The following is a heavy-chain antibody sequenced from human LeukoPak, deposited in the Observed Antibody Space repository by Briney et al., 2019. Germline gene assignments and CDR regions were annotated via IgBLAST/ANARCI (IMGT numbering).Heavy chain of an antibody. CDR3: ATPTYHYYDSSGYYGDY. CDR1: GGSFSGSSEH. V-gene: IGHV4-39*01. J-gene: IGHJ4*02. CDR2: LNYSRTN. D-gene: IGHD3-22*01. Sequence: PSETLSLTGTVSGGSFSGSSEHWGGIRPAPGKGLWWSASLNYSRTNNYNPSLTSPVSISVATSKHQFSLKLSSVTAADTAVYYCATPTYHYYDSSGYYGDYWGQGTLVTVSS.